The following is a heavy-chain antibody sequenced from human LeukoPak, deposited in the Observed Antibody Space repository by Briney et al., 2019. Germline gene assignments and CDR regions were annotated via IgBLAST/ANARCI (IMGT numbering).Heavy chain of an antibody. V-gene: IGHV3-23*01. Sequence: QPGGSLRLSCAASGFTFSNYEMNWVRQAPGKGLEWVSTISGNGDSTSYAHSVKGRFTISRDNSKNTLYLQMNSLRAEDTAVYYCAKSKDNPLYYFDNWGQGTLVTVSS. CDR3: AKSKDNPLYYFDN. CDR1: GFTFSNYE. J-gene: IGHJ4*02. CDR2: ISGNGDST.